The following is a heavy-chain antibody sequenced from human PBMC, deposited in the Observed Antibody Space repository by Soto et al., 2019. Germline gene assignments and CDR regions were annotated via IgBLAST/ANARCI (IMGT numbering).Heavy chain of an antibody. CDR2: IKQDGSEK. CDR1: GFTFSSYW. Sequence: GGSLRLSCAASGFTFSSYWMSWVRQAPGKGLEWVANIKQDGSEKYYVDSVKGRFTISRDNAKNSLYLQMNSLRAEDTAVYYCAREMRGYCSGGSCRELDYWGQGTLVTVSS. J-gene: IGHJ4*02. CDR3: AREMRGYCSGGSCRELDY. V-gene: IGHV3-7*01. D-gene: IGHD2-15*01.